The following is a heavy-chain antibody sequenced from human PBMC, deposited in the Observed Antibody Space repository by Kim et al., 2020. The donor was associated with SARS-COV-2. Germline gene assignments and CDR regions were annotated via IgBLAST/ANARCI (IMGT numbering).Heavy chain of an antibody. Sequence: GGSLRLSCAASGFTFSRFEMNWVRQAPGKGLEWVSYITSSGNTIYYADSVKGRFTISRDNAKNSLFLQMNSLRAEDTAIYYCAREGAVVVPAATPRGYDYYFGMDVWGQGTTVTVSS. CDR3: AREGAVVVPAATPRGYDYYFGMDV. CDR1: GFTFSRFE. D-gene: IGHD2-2*01. CDR2: ITSSGNTI. V-gene: IGHV3-48*03. J-gene: IGHJ6*02.